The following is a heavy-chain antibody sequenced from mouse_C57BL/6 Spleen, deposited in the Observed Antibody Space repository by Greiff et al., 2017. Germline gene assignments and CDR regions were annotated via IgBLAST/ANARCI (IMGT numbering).Heavy chain of an antibody. J-gene: IGHJ1*03. CDR2: IYPGDGDT. CDR1: GYAFSSSW. V-gene: IGHV1-82*01. D-gene: IGHD1-1*01. Sequence: QVQLQQPGPELVKPGASVKMSCKASGYAFSSSWMNWVKQRPGQGLEWIGRIYPGDGDTNYNGKFKGKATLTADKSSSTAYMQLSSLTSEDSAVYYCARDYGSSPDCDLDVWGTGTTVTVSS. CDR3: ARDYGSSPDCDLDV.